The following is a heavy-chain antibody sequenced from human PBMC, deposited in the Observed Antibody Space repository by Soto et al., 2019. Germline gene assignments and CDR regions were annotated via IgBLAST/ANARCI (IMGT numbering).Heavy chain of an antibody. J-gene: IGHJ4*02. D-gene: IGHD6-19*01. CDR2: ISVYNGDT. CDR3: ARSTVAASFDF. CDR1: GYTFPTSG. Sequence: ASVKVSCKASGYTFPTSGISWVRQAPGQGLEWMGWISVYNGDTKYAQKVQGRVTMTRDTSTSTAYMEVRSLRSDDTAVYYCARSTVAASFDFWGQGTLVTVSS. V-gene: IGHV1-18*01.